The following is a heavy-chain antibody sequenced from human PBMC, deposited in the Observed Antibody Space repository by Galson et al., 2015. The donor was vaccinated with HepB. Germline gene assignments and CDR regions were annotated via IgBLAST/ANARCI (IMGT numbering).Heavy chain of an antibody. CDR2: ISYDGSNK. Sequence: SLRLSCAASGFTFSSYGMHWVRQAPGKGLEWVAVISYDGSNKYYADSVKGRFTISRDNSKNTLYLQMNSLRAEDTAVYYCAKALRSYSSGWYYFDYWGQGTLVTVSS. V-gene: IGHV3-30*18. CDR3: AKALRSYSSGWYYFDY. J-gene: IGHJ4*02. CDR1: GFTFSSYG. D-gene: IGHD6-19*01.